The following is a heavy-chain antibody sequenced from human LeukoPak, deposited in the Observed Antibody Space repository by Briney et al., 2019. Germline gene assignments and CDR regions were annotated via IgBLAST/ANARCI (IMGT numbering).Heavy chain of an antibody. CDR3: AGRLRGFYVDY. CDR2: INHRGST. CDR1: GGSFSAYY. J-gene: IGHJ4*02. V-gene: IGHV4-34*01. D-gene: IGHD3-16*01. Sequence: SETLSLTCAVYGGSFSAYYWSWIRQPPGKGLEWIGEINHRGSTNYNPSPKSRVTISVDTSKNQFSLKLSSVTAADTAVYYCAGRLRGFYVDYWGQGTLVTVSS.